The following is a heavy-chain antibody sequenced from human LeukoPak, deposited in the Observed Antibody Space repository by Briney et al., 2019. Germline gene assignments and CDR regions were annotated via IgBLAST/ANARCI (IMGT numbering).Heavy chain of an antibody. CDR1: GGSISSFY. CDR2: IYTSGST. CDR3: AWDLGGTVTNNWFDL. D-gene: IGHD4-17*01. V-gene: IGHV4-4*07. Sequence: SETLSLTCTVSGGSISSFYWSWIRQPAGKGLEWIGRIYTSGSTNYNPSLKSRVTMSVDTSKNQFSLKLSSVAAADTAVYYCAWDLGGTVTNNWFDLWGQGTLVTVSS. J-gene: IGHJ5*02.